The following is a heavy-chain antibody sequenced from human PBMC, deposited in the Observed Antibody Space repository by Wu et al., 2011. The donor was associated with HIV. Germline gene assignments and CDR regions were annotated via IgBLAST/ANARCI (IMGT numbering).Heavy chain of an antibody. CDR2: VNPNSGRT. J-gene: IGHJ4*02. V-gene: IGHV1-2*02. CDR1: GYTFTASY. CDR3: ARSDMASGGTVY. Sequence: QSGAEVKKPGASVKVSCKASGYTFTASYVHWVRQAPGQGLEWMGWVNPNSGRTDYAQRFQGRVTMTRDTSISTAYLEFNSLRSDDTAVYFCARSDMASGGTVYWGQGTLVTVSS. D-gene: IGHD6-13*01.